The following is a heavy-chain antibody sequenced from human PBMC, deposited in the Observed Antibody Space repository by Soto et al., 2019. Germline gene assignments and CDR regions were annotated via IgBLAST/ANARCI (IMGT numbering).Heavy chain of an antibody. D-gene: IGHD4-17*01. CDR1: GFTFSSYA. CDR2: ISYDGSNK. J-gene: IGHJ4*02. Sequence: GGSLRLSCAASGFTFSSYAMHWVRQAPGKGLEWVAVISYDGSNKYYADSVKGRFTISRDNSKNTLYLQMNSLGAEDTAVYYCARVDYGDWPMGYWGQGTLVTVSS. CDR3: ARVDYGDWPMGY. V-gene: IGHV3-30-3*01.